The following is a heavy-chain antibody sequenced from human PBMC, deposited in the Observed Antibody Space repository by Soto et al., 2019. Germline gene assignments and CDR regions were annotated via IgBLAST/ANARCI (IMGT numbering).Heavy chain of an antibody. D-gene: IGHD6-6*01. CDR1: GGSFSGYY. V-gene: IGHV4-34*01. J-gene: IGHJ3*02. Sequence: QVQLQQWGAGLLKPSETLSLTCAVYGGSFSGYYWSWIRQPPGKGLEWIGEINHSGSTNYNPSLKSRVTISVDTSKNQFSLKLSSVTAADTAVYYCARVKLAARPNAFDIWGQGTMVTVSS. CDR2: INHSGST. CDR3: ARVKLAARPNAFDI.